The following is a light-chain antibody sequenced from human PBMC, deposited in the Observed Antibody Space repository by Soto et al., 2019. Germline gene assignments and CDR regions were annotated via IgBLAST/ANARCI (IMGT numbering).Light chain of an antibody. CDR3: HHYSSFNT. Sequence: EIRVTQSPGTLSLSKGERATLSCRASPSVNNYLAWYQQKPGQAPRLLIYGSSSRASGIPDRISGSGSGTDFTLTISMLAPEDLAVYCWHHYSSFNTFAGGTKV. J-gene: IGKJ4*01. V-gene: IGKV3-20*01. CDR2: GSS. CDR1: PSVNNY.